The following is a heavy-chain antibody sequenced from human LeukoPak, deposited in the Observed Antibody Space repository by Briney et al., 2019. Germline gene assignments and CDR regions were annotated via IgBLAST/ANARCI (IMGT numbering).Heavy chain of an antibody. Sequence: ASVKVSCKASGYSFSGHYIHWVRQAPGQGLEWMGQINPNSAASHYAQKFQDRVTMTSDTSINMAYMELRSLRSDDTAVYYCARDFYGSRPGAFDYWGQGTLITVSS. CDR1: GYSFSGHY. J-gene: IGHJ4*02. CDR2: INPNSAAS. D-gene: IGHD3-10*01. V-gene: IGHV1-2*06. CDR3: ARDFYGSRPGAFDY.